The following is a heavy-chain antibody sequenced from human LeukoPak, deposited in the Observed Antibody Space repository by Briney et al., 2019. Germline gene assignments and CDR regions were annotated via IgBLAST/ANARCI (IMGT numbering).Heavy chain of an antibody. Sequence: SETLSLTCTVSGGSISSYYWSWIRQPPGKGLEWIGYIYYSGSTNYNPSLKSRVTMSVDTSKNRFSLKLSSVTAADTAVYYCARDRVGYSYGSFVYWGQGTLVTVSS. D-gene: IGHD5-18*01. CDR1: GGSISSYY. V-gene: IGHV4-59*01. CDR3: ARDRVGYSYGSFVY. CDR2: IYYSGST. J-gene: IGHJ4*02.